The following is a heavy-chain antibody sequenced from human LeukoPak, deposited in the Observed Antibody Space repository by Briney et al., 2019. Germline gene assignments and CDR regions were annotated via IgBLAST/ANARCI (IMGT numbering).Heavy chain of an antibody. CDR3: ARDPYYYGSGIWGYFDY. V-gene: IGHV3-74*01. CDR1: GFTFSSYW. Sequence: GGSLRLSCAASGFTFSSYWMHWVRQAPGKGLVWVSRINSDGGSTSYADSVKGRFTISRDNAKNTLYLQMNSLRAEDTAVYYCARDPYYYGSGIWGYFDYWGQGTLVTVSS. CDR2: INSDGGST. D-gene: IGHD3-10*01. J-gene: IGHJ4*02.